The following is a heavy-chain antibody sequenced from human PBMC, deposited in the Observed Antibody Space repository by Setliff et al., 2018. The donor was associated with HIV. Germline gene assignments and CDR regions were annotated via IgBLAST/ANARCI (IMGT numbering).Heavy chain of an antibody. D-gene: IGHD6-25*01. CDR3: ARAPSWQRQVDF. CDR1: GFTFSSYA. Sequence: PGGSLRLSCAASGFTFSSYAMHWVRQAPGKGLEWVAVISYDGSNKYYADSVKGRFTISRDNSKNTLYLQMDSLRPKDTAAYYCARAPSWQRQVDFWGQGTLVTVSS. CDR2: ISYDGSNK. J-gene: IGHJ4*02. V-gene: IGHV3-30*04.